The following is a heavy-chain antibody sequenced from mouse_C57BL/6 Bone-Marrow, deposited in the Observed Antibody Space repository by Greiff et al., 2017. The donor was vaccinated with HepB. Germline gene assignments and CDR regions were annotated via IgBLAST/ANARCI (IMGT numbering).Heavy chain of an antibody. Sequence: EVKVEESGPGLVKPSQSLSLTCSVTGYSITSGYYWHWIRQFPGNKLEWMGYISYDGSNNYNPSLNNRISITRDTSKNQFFLKLNSVTTEDTATYYCARERLYLYAMDYWGQGTSVTVSS. J-gene: IGHJ4*01. V-gene: IGHV3-6*01. D-gene: IGHD5-1*01. CDR1: GYSITSGYY. CDR3: ARERLYLYAMDY. CDR2: ISYDGSN.